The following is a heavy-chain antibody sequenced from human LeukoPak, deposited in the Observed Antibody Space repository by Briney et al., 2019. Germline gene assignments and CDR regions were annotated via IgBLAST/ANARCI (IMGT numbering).Heavy chain of an antibody. CDR1: GGSISSYY. V-gene: IGHV4-59*01. CDR3: ARHRVDYYDSSGYFSALFDY. D-gene: IGHD3-22*01. J-gene: IGHJ4*02. CDR2: IYYGGST. Sequence: PSETLSLTCTVSGGSISSYYWSWIRQPPGKGLEWIGYIYYGGSTNYNPSLKSRVTISVDTSKNQFSLKLSSVTAADTAVYYCARHRVDYYDSSGYFSALFDYWGQGTLVTVSS.